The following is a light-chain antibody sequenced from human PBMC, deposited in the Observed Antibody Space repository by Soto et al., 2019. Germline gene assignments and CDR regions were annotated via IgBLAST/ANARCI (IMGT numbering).Light chain of an antibody. CDR1: QSVSSNY. J-gene: IGKJ1*01. V-gene: IGKV3-20*01. CDR3: QQYDTSPRT. Sequence: EIVLTQSPGTLSLSPGERATLSCRASQSVSSNYLAWYQQKRGQAPRLLIYGASSRATGIPTRFSGSGAGTDVTLTISRLEPEDFAVYYCQQYDTSPRTFGQGTKVEI. CDR2: GAS.